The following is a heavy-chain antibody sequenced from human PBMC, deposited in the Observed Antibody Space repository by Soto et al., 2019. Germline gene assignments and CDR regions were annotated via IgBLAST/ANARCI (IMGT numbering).Heavy chain of an antibody. D-gene: IGHD3-9*01. CDR3: ARHLKLRYFDWLAPRQAYYYYGMDV. CDR1: GFTFSSYS. Sequence: GGSLRLSCAASGFTFSSYSMNWVRQAPGKGPEWVSSISSNSSYIYYADSVKGRFTISRDNAKNSLYLQMNSLRAEDTAVYYCARHLKLRYFDWLAPRQAYYYYGMDVWGQGTTVTVSS. V-gene: IGHV3-21*01. J-gene: IGHJ6*02. CDR2: ISSNSSYI.